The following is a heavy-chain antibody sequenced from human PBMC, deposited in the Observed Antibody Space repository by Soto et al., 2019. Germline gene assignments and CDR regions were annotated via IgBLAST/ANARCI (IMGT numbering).Heavy chain of an antibody. CDR2: MEPSSGRT. V-gene: IGHV1-8*01. CDR3: ARGVTAGVDY. CDR1: GYSFTGRD. J-gene: IGHJ4*02. D-gene: IGHD1-26*01. Sequence: ASVKVSGKASGYSFTGRDINWVRQTTGQGLEWMGWMEPSSGRTGYAQKFQGRVTMTRDTSINTAYMELSSLTSDDTAFYYCARGVTAGVDYWGQGTLVTVSS.